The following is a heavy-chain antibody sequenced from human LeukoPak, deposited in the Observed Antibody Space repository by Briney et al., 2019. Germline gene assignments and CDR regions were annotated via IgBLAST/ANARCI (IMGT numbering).Heavy chain of an antibody. CDR1: GFSFSTDA. CDR2: ISADTVRT. V-gene: IGHV3-23*01. J-gene: IGHJ4*02. Sequence: GGSLRLSCAASGFSFSTDAMSWVRQAPGKGLEWVSAISADTVRTYCADSVRGRFTISRDNSRNTLYLQVNSLRADETALYYCARGGIVVAGFDYWGQGTLVTVSS. CDR3: ARGGIVVAGFDY. D-gene: IGHD6-19*01.